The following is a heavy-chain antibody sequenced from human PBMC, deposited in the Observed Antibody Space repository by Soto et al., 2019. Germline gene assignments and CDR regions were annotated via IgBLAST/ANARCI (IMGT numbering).Heavy chain of an antibody. D-gene: IGHD3-16*01. CDR3: ARESLGDKGADH. Sequence: QVQLVQSGAEVKRPGSSVKVSCESSGDTFNSYLISWVRQAPGQGLEWMGGIIPIIRVTHYAQKFQGRVTISALSSTGTAYMELSNLGFEDTALYYCARESLGDKGADHWGQGTLVTVS. CDR2: IIPIIRVT. J-gene: IGHJ4*02. V-gene: IGHV1-69*17. CDR1: GDTFNSYL.